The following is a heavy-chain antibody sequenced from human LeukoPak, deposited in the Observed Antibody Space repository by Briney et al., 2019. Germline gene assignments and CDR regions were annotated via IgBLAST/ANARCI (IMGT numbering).Heavy chain of an antibody. CDR3: ARVLATVTTQILDY. Sequence: PSETLSLTCAVYGGSFSGYYWSWIRQPPGKGLEWIGEINHSGSTNYNPSLKSRVTISVDTSKNQFPLKLSSVTAADTAVYYCARVLATVTTQILDYWGQGTLVTVSS. J-gene: IGHJ4*02. V-gene: IGHV4-34*01. CDR1: GGSFSGYY. CDR2: INHSGST. D-gene: IGHD4-17*01.